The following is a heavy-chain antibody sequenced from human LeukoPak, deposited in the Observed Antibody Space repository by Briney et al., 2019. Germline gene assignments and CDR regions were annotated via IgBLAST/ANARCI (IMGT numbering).Heavy chain of an antibody. J-gene: IGHJ4*02. CDR1: GFTFSSYS. CDR2: ISGSGVTT. D-gene: IGHD3-22*01. V-gene: IGHV3-23*01. Sequence: PGGSLRLSCAASGFTFSSYSMNWVRQAPGKGLEWVSAISGSGVTTYYADSVKGRFTISRDNSKNTLFLQMNSLRADDTAVYYCAKALSGYYLFDYWGQGTLVTVSS. CDR3: AKALSGYYLFDY.